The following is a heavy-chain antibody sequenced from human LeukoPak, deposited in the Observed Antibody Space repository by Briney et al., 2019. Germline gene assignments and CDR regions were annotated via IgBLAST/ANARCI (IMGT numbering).Heavy chain of an antibody. V-gene: IGHV1-18*01. CDR1: DNTFPMFG. CDR2: INSYNGNT. J-gene: IGHJ6*03. Sequence: GASVKVSCKPSDNTFPMFGLTWVRQAPGQGLESMGWINSYNGNTQYAQNLQGRVTLTRDTSTTTAYMELRSLRSNDTAVYYCARPVKGTFFYYYMDVWGKGTTVIVSS. D-gene: IGHD3-10*01. CDR3: ARPVKGTFFYYYMDV.